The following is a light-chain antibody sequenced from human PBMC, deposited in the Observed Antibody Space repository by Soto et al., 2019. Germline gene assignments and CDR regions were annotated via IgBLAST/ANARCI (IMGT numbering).Light chain of an antibody. CDR2: DAS. V-gene: IGKV3-11*01. CDR3: QQRSNWPPGYS. CDR1: QSISSY. J-gene: IGKJ2*01. Sequence: EIVLTQSPATLSLSPGERATRSCRASQSISSYLAWYQKKPGQAPRLLIYDASNRATGIPARFSGSGSGTYFALTISSLESEDFAVYYCQQRSNWPPGYSFGQRTKLEIK.